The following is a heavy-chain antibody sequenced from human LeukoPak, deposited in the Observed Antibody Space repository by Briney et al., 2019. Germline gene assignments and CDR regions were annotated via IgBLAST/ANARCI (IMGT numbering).Heavy chain of an antibody. J-gene: IGHJ4*02. Sequence: ASVKVSCKASGGTFSSYAISWVRQAPGQGLEWMGRIIPTLEIANYAQKFQGKVTITADKSTSTAYMELSSLRPEDTAVYYCARVRSGTWLWFWGQGTLVTVSS. D-gene: IGHD6-25*01. CDR1: GGTFSSYA. CDR2: IIPTLEIA. CDR3: ARVRSGTWLWF. V-gene: IGHV1-69*04.